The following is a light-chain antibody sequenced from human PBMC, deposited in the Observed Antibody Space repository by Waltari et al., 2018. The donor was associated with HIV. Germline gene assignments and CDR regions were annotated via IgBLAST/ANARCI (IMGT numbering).Light chain of an antibody. CDR2: DVS. Sequence: QSALTQPLSVTGSPGQSIIISCSGTIYDIGAYNYVSWYQQHPGKAPKLVLFDVSDRPSGVPDRFSGSKSGNTASLTISGLRAEDEADYYCSSYAGDYRVFGTGTKLTVL. CDR1: IYDIGAYNY. J-gene: IGLJ3*02. CDR3: SSYAGDYRV. V-gene: IGLV2-11*01.